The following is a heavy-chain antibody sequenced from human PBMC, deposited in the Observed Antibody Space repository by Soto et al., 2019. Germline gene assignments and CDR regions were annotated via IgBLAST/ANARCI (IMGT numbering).Heavy chain of an antibody. CDR3: AKDRIPYIDYSGYDY. V-gene: IGHV3-23*01. Sequence: PGGSLRLSCAASGSTFSSYAMSWVRQAPGKGLEWVSAISGSGGSTYYADSVKGRFTISRDNSKNALYLQMNSLRAEDTAVYYCAKDRIPYIDYSGYDYWGQGTLVTVSS. D-gene: IGHD5-12*01. CDR1: GSTFSSYA. CDR2: ISGSGGST. J-gene: IGHJ4*02.